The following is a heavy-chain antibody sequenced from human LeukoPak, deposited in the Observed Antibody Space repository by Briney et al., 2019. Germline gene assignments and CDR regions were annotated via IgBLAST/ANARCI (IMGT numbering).Heavy chain of an antibody. CDR3: PSQPGDSYDSSGLYSFAS. Sequence: GESLKISFKCSGYSFTSYWIGWVRQMPGKGLEWMGIIYPGDSDTRYSPSFQGQVTISADKSISTAYLHWSRLKASYTAMYYCPSQPGDSYDSSGLYSFASWGQGTLSPSPQ. J-gene: IGHJ4*02. CDR2: IYPGDSDT. V-gene: IGHV5-51*01. D-gene: IGHD3-22*01. CDR1: GYSFTSYW.